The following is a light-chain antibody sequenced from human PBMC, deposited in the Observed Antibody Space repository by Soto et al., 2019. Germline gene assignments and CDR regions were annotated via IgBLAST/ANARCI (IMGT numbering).Light chain of an antibody. J-gene: IGKJ2*01. Sequence: EIVLTQSPATLSLSPGESDTLSCRASQSVSSSLAWYPQKAGQAPRLLIYDASNRATGIPARFSGSGSGTDITLTISSLEPEEFEIYYCQQRIAWPSTFGQGTKLEIK. V-gene: IGKV3-11*01. CDR1: QSVSSS. CDR2: DAS. CDR3: QQRIAWPST.